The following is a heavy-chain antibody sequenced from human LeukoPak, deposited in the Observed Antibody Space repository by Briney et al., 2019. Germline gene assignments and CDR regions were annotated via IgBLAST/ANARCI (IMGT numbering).Heavy chain of an antibody. Sequence: SETLSLTCTVSNVSITSSAYYWGWIRQPPGKGPEWIGNIYYRGSTYYNPSLKSRVTISVDMSKNQFSLRLSSVTAADTAVYYCARTAMGHNWFDPWGQGTLVTVSS. CDR2: IYYRGST. D-gene: IGHD5-18*01. CDR1: NVSITSSAYY. J-gene: IGHJ5*02. CDR3: ARTAMGHNWFDP. V-gene: IGHV4-39*07.